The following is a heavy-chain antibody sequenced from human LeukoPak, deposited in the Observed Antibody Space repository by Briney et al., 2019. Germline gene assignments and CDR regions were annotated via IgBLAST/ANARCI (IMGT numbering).Heavy chain of an antibody. D-gene: IGHD2-21*01. CDR2: ISWNSGSI. CDR3: ARDHRGIYSPFDY. CDR1: GFTFDDYA. V-gene: IGHV3-9*01. J-gene: IGHJ4*02. Sequence: GGSLRLSCAASGFTFDDYAMHWVRQAPGKGLEWVSGISWNSGSIGYADSVKGRFIISRDNAKNSLYLQMNSLRAEDTAVYYCARDHRGIYSPFDYWGQGTLVTVSS.